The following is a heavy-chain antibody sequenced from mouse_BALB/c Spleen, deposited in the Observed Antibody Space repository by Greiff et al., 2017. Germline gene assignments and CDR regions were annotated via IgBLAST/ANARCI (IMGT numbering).Heavy chain of an antibody. Sequence: QVQLQQSGAELVRPGSSVKISCKASGYAFSSYWMNWVKQRPGQGLEWIGQIYPGDGDTNYNGKFKGKATLTADKSSSTAYMQLSSLTSEDSAVYFCARSGLRLRIFDYWGQGTTLTVSS. CDR1: GYAFSSYW. D-gene: IGHD1-2*01. CDR2: IYPGDGDT. CDR3: ARSGLRLRIFDY. V-gene: IGHV1-80*01. J-gene: IGHJ2*01.